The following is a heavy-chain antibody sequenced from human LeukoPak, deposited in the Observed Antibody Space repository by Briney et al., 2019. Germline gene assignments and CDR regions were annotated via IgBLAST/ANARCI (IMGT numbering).Heavy chain of an antibody. J-gene: IGHJ5*02. CDR3: VYSGSANGS. Sequence: GRSLRLSCAASGFTFDDYAMHWVRQAPGKGLEWVSGISWNSGSIGYADSVKGRFTISRDNAKNSLYLRMNSLRAEDTALYYCVYSGSANGSWGQGTLATVSS. D-gene: IGHD5-12*01. CDR2: ISWNSGSI. V-gene: IGHV3-9*01. CDR1: GFTFDDYA.